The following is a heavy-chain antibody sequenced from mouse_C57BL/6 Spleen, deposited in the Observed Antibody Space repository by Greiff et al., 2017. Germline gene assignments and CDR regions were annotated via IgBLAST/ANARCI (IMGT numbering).Heavy chain of an antibody. CDR2: IWSGGST. CDR3: ARSPPYYGSSSYYFDY. CDR1: GFSLTSYG. J-gene: IGHJ2*01. V-gene: IGHV2-2*01. D-gene: IGHD1-1*01. Sequence: VQLVESGPGLVQPSQSLSITCTVSGFSLTSYGVHWVRQSPGKGLEWLGVIWSGGSTDYNAAFISRLSISKDNSKSQVFFKMNSLQADDTAIYYCARSPPYYGSSSYYFDYWGQGTTLTVSS.